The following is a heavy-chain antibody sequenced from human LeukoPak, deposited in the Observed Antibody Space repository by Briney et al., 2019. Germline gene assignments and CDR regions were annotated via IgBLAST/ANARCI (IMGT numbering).Heavy chain of an antibody. D-gene: IGHD3-22*01. Sequence: PGGSLRLSCAASGFTFSNYWMHWVRHAPGKGLVWVSRINSDGINTSYADSVKGRFTISRDNAKNTLYLQMNSLRAEDTAVYYCARDLGQYYDTSDNWFDPWGQGTLVTVSS. CDR2: INSDGINT. CDR3: ARDLGQYYDTSDNWFDP. J-gene: IGHJ5*02. V-gene: IGHV3-74*01. CDR1: GFTFSNYW.